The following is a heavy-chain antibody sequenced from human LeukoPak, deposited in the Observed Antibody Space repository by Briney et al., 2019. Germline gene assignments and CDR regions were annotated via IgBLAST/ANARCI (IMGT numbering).Heavy chain of an antibody. CDR3: ARRRVDSSGYDAFDI. CDR2: IYYSGST. D-gene: IGHD3-22*01. Sequence: SETLSLTCTVSGGSISSDYYYWSWIRQPAEKGLEWIGYIYYSGSTNYNPSLNSRANILIDTSKNQFSLKLGSVTAADTAVYYCARRRVDSSGYDAFDIWGQGTMVTVSS. V-gene: IGHV4-61*10. J-gene: IGHJ3*02. CDR1: GGSISSDYYY.